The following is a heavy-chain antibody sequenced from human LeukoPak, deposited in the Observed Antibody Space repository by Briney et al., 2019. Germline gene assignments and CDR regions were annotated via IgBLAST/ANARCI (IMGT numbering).Heavy chain of an antibody. J-gene: IGHJ4*02. Sequence: PGGSLRLSCAASGFTFSSYSMNWVRQAPGKGLEWVSSISSSSSYIYYADSVKGRFTLSRDNAKNSLYLQMNSLRDEDTAVYYCAREVKGLVCYYFAYRGQGTLVTVSS. V-gene: IGHV3-21*01. CDR3: AREVKGLVCYYFAY. CDR2: ISSSSSYI. D-gene: IGHD6-19*01. CDR1: GFTFSSYS.